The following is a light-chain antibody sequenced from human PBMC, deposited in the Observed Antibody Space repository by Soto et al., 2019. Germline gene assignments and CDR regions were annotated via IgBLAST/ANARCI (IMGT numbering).Light chain of an antibody. V-gene: IGLV2-8*01. CDR2: EVT. CDR1: SSDVGANNY. J-gene: IGLJ1*01. Sequence: QSALTQPPSASGSPGQSVTISCTGTSSDVGANNYVSWYQQHPGKAPKLMIYEVTKRPSGVPDRFSGSKTGNTASLTVSGLQDDDEAGYYRSSYAVLNRVFGTGTKLTVL. CDR3: SSYAVLNRV.